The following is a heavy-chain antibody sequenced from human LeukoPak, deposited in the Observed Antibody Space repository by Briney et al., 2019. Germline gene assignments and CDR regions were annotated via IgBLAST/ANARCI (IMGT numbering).Heavy chain of an antibody. CDR3: AKDRFKGGSSPFDY. Sequence: GESLRLSCEVSGFTFSKYGMHWVRQAPGKGLEWVSTIRYDGSKEYYADSVRGRFTISRDNSGNTLFLQMDSLGAEDTAVYYCAKDRFKGGSSPFDYWGQGTLVTVSS. J-gene: IGHJ4*02. CDR1: GFTFSKYG. CDR2: IRYDGSKE. D-gene: IGHD2-15*01. V-gene: IGHV3-30*02.